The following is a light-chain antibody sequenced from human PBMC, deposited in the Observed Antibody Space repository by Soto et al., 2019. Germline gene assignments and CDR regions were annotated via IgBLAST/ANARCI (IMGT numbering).Light chain of an antibody. V-gene: IGKV3-20*01. Sequence: EIVLTQSPGTLSLSPGERATLSCRASQSVGSSYLAWYQQKPGQAPRLLIYDASYRATGTPARFSGSGSGTDFTLTISSLEPEDFAVYYCQHYVSPPITFGQGTRLEIK. CDR2: DAS. CDR3: QHYVSPPIT. J-gene: IGKJ5*01. CDR1: QSVGSSY.